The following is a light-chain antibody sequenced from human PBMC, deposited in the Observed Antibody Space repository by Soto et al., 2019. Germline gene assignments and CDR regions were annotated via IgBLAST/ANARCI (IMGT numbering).Light chain of an antibody. CDR3: QQSYSTPPWT. CDR2: AAS. J-gene: IGKJ1*01. CDR1: PSISTY. Sequence: IHMTQPPSSLSASVVRSVTITFLASPSISTYLHWYQQKPGRAPNLLISAASSLQNGVPSRFRGSGSGTDFTLTISGLQPEDFATYYCQQSYSTPPWTFGQGTKVDIK. V-gene: IGKV1-39*01.